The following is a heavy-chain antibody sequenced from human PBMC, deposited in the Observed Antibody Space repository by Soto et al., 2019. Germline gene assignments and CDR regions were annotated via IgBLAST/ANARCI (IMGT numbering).Heavy chain of an antibody. CDR1: GLSFRNYW. V-gene: IGHV3-74*01. D-gene: IGHD1-20*01. CDR3: AGFGYDWNGWD. CDR2: INTDGTYT. J-gene: IGHJ4*02. Sequence: EMQLVESGGGLVQPGGSLRLSCVASGLSFRNYWVHWVRQAPGKGLEWVSRINTDGTYTNNADPVKGRFTISRDNTKNTLYLQMNSLRVEDTAVYFCAGFGYDWNGWDWGPGTLVTVSS.